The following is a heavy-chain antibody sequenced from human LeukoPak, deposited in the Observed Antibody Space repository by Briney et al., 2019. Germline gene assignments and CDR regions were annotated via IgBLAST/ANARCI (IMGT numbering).Heavy chain of an antibody. CDR3: ARAVARGYSYGYFSH. V-gene: IGHV4-59*01. CDR1: GGSISNYY. CDR2: IYYSGST. D-gene: IGHD5-18*01. J-gene: IGHJ4*01. Sequence: SETLSLTCTVSGGSISNYYWSWIRQPPGKGLEWIGYIYYSGSTNYSPSLKSRVTMLVDTSKNQFSLKLSSVTAADTAVYYCARAVARGYSYGYFSHWGQGTLVTVS.